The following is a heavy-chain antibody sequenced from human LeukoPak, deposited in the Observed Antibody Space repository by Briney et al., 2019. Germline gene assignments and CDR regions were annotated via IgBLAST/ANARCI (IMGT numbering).Heavy chain of an antibody. Sequence: GASVKVSCKASGYTFTAYYMHWVRQAPGQGLEWMGWINPNTGGTNYAQKFQGRVTMTRDTSISTAYMELSWLRSDDTAVYYCARDDNFQFDSWGQGTPVTVSS. CDR3: ARDDNFQFDS. V-gene: IGHV1-2*02. CDR1: GYTFTAYY. J-gene: IGHJ4*02. CDR2: INPNTGGT. D-gene: IGHD1-1*01.